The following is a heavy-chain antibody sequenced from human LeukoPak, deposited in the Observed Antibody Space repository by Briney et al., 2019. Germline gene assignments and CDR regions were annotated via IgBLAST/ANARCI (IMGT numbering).Heavy chain of an antibody. Sequence: SGRSLRLSCAASGFTFSSYAMHWVRQAPGKGLEWVAVISYDGSNKHYADSVKGRFTISRDNSKNTLYLQMSGLRAEDTAVYYCARASYYGSGSYYLGGDYWGQGTLVTVSS. D-gene: IGHD3-10*01. CDR2: ISYDGSNK. CDR1: GFTFSSYA. J-gene: IGHJ4*02. V-gene: IGHV3-30-3*01. CDR3: ARASYYGSGSYYLGGDY.